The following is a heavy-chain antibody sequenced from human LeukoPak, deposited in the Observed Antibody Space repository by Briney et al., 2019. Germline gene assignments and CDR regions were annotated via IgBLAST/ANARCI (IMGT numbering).Heavy chain of an antibody. Sequence: PGGSLRLSCAASRFTVNGNSMHWVRQAPGKGLEWVSLTHGDGSTYYSDDVKGRFTITSNNTTNTLYLQMNSLRAEDTAVYYCARDVGFGSGRSDVWGRGTTVTVSS. CDR2: THGDGST. CDR3: ARDVGFGSGRSDV. CDR1: RFTVNGNS. D-gene: IGHD6-19*01. V-gene: IGHV3-66*01. J-gene: IGHJ6*02.